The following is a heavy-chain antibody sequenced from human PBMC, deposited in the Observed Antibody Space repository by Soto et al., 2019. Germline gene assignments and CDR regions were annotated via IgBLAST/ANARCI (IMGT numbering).Heavy chain of an antibody. D-gene: IGHD3-10*01. V-gene: IGHV3-30*18. CDR3: AKATHYGSGSYYRYNYGMDV. J-gene: IGHJ6*02. CDR1: GFTFSSYG. Sequence: GGSLRLSCAASGFTFSSYGMHWVRQAPGKGLEWVAVISYDGSKEYFADSVKGRFTISRDNSKNTLYLQMSSLRAEDTAVYYCAKATHYGSGSYYRYNYGMDVWGQGTTVTV. CDR2: ISYDGSKE.